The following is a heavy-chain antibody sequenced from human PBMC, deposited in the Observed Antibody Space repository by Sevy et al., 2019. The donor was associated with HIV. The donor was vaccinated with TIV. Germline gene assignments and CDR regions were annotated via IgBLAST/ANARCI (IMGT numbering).Heavy chain of an antibody. Sequence: GESLKISCTASGFVFSSYAMHWVRQAPGKGLEWVAFIAYDGSNKNYADSVKGRFTLSRDNSKNTLYLQMNSLGAEDTAVYYCARSRFLEWLSSAAFDIWGQGTMVTVSS. D-gene: IGHD3-3*01. CDR1: GFVFSSYA. V-gene: IGHV3-30*04. CDR3: ARSRFLEWLSSAAFDI. J-gene: IGHJ3*02. CDR2: IAYDGSNK.